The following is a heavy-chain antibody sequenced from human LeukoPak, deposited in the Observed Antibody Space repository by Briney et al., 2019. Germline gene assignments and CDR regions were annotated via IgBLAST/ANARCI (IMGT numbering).Heavy chain of an antibody. V-gene: IGHV5-51*01. CDR2: IYPGDSDT. J-gene: IGHJ4*02. Sequence: XGXVRQMPGKGLEWMGIIYPGDSDTRYSPSFQGQVTISADKSISTAYLQWSSLKASDTAMYYCARPYLGAIDYWGQGTLVTVSS. CDR3: ARPYLGAIDY. D-gene: IGHD1-26*01.